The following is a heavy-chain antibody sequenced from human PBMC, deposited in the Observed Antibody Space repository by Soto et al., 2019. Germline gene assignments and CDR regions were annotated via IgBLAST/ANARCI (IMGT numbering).Heavy chain of an antibody. V-gene: IGHV3-74*01. CDR2: INSDGSGT. Sequence: EVPLVESGGGLVQPGGSLRLSCAASEFTFSSYWMHWDRHAPGKGLMLVSRINSDGSGTSYADSVKGRLTISRDNAKNTLYLEMNIRRVEDTAVYYCARGWVNYGSGSYDVWGQGTTVTVSS. D-gene: IGHD3-10*01. CDR3: ARGWVNYGSGSYDV. J-gene: IGHJ6*02. CDR1: EFTFSSYW.